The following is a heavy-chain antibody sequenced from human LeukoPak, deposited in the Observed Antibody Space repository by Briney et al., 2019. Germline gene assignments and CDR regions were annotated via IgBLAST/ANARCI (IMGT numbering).Heavy chain of an antibody. Sequence: PGGSLRLSCAASGFTFSSYGMSWVRQAPGKGLEWVSAIGGRDGSTYYAASVKGRFTISRDNSKNTLYVQMNSLRAEDTAVYYCAKGHYYGSGSLDYWGQGTLVTVSS. CDR2: IGGRDGST. CDR3: AKGHYYGSGSLDY. CDR1: GFTFSSYG. V-gene: IGHV3-23*01. J-gene: IGHJ4*02. D-gene: IGHD3-10*01.